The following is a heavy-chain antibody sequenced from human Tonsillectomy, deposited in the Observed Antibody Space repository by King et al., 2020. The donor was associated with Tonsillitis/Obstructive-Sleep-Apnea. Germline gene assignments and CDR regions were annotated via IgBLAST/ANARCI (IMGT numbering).Heavy chain of an antibody. CDR1: GGSFSGYY. V-gene: IGHV4-34*01. D-gene: IGHD4-17*01. CDR2: INHSGST. J-gene: IGHJ6*03. CDR3: ARGESNYGDYSDYYYYYMDV. Sequence: VQLQQWGAGLLKPSETLPLTCAVYGGSFSGYYWSWIRQPPGKGLEWIGEINHSGSTNYNPSLKNRVTISVDTSKNQFSLKLSSLTAADTAVYYCARGESNYGDYSDYYYYYMDVWGKGTTVTVSS.